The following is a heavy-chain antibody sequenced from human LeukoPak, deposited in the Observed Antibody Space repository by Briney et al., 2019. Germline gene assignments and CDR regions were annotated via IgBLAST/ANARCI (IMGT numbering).Heavy chain of an antibody. CDR3: ARAGYSYGGNYYYMDV. CDR2: IYYSGST. Sequence: PSETLSLTCTVSGGSISSYYWSWIRQPPGKGLERIGYIYYSGSTNYNPSLKSRVTISVDTSKNQFSLKLSSVTAADTAVYYCARAGYSYGGNYYYMDVWGKGTTVTVPS. CDR1: GGSISSYY. V-gene: IGHV4-59*08. D-gene: IGHD5-18*01. J-gene: IGHJ6*03.